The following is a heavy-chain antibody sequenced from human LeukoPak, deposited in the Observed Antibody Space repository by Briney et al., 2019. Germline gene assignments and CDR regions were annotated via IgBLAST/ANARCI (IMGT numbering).Heavy chain of an antibody. CDR2: ISSSSRYI. Sequence: PGGSLRLSCAASEFTFSRYTMNWVRQAPGKGLEWVSSISSSSRYIYYADSVKGRFTISRDNAKNSLYLQMNSLRAEDTAMYYCARGGPGRSLTIVPERTKYYMDVWGKGATVTVSS. D-gene: IGHD1-26*01. CDR3: ARGGPGRSLTIVPERTKYYMDV. V-gene: IGHV3-21*01. CDR1: EFTFSRYT. J-gene: IGHJ6*03.